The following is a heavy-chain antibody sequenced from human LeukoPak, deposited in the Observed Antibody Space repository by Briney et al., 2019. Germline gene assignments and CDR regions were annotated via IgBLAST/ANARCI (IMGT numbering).Heavy chain of an antibody. CDR1: GYTFTGYY. Sequence: ASVKVSCKASGYTFTGYYMHWVRQAPGQGLEWMGWINPNSGGTNYAQKFQGRVTMTRDTSISTAYMELSRLRSHDTAVYYCAVLELELLSDGQKDYMDVWGKGTTVTVSS. CDR2: INPNSGGT. J-gene: IGHJ6*03. D-gene: IGHD1-7*01. V-gene: IGHV1-2*02. CDR3: AVLELELLSDGQKDYMDV.